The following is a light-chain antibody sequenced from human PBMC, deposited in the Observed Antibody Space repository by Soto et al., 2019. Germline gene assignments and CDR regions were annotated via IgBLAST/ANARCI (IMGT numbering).Light chain of an antibody. CDR3: QQVKTYPRT. J-gene: IGKJ4*01. CDR1: QAVPNN. V-gene: IGKV1-9*01. CDR2: EES. Sequence: DIPFTQSPSFLSASVGDRVTITCRPSQAVPNNMAWYQQKPGKPPKLLIYEESTLHSGVPSRFSGRKSGTQFTLTIDSLQPEDFATYYCQQVKTYPRTFGGGTKVDIK.